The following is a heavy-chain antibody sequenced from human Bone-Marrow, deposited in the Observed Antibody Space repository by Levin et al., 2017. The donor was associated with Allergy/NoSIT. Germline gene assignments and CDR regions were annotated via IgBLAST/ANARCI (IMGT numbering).Heavy chain of an antibody. D-gene: IGHD3-9*01. CDR2: ISHTGNT. CDR3: AGRDGVTGYYAFHS. V-gene: IGHV4-39*01. Sequence: SQTLSLTCTVSGASISSSNYYWGWIRQPPGKGLEWIGSISHTGNTHYNPSLKSRVTTFVATSKNQFSLRLSSVTAADTSVYYCAGRDGVTGYYAFHSGGQGTLVTVSS. CDR1: GASISSSNYY. J-gene: IGHJ4*02.